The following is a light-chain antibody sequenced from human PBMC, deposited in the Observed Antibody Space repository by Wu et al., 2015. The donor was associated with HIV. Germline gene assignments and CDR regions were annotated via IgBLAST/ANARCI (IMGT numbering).Light chain of an antibody. CDR2: DAS. CDR3: QQYNSYSLWT. CDR1: QGISSY. Sequence: DIQLTQSPSFLSASVGDRVTITCRASQGISSYLAWYQQKPGKAPKLLIYDASTLQSGVPSRFSDSGSGTEFTLTISSLQPEDFATYYCQQYNSYSLWTFGQGTKVEIK. J-gene: IGKJ1*01. V-gene: IGKV1-9*01.